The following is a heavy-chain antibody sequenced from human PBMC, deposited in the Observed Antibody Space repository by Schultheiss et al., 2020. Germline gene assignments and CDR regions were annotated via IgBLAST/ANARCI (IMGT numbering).Heavy chain of an antibody. D-gene: IGHD4-17*01. CDR3: ARDSPFYGDYGYYYGMDV. V-gene: IGHV4-39*02. CDR2: IYYSGST. Sequence: SETLSLTCTVSGGSISSSSYYWGWIRQPPGKGLEWIGSIYYSGSTYYNPSLKSRVTISVDTSKNQFSLKLSSVTAADTAVYYCARDSPFYGDYGYYYGMDVWGQGTTVTVSS. CDR1: GGSISSSSYY. J-gene: IGHJ6*02.